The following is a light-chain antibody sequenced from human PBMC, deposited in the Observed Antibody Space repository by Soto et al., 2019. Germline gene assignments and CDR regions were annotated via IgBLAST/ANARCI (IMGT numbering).Light chain of an antibody. J-gene: IGLJ3*02. Sequence: QSALTQPASVSGSPGQSITISCTGTSSDVGNYNLVSWYQQHPGGAPKLLIYEGSKRPSGVSNRFSGSKFGNTASLTISGLQAEDEVDYYCCSYAGDSTWVFGGGTKLTVL. V-gene: IGLV2-23*01. CDR1: SSDVGNYNL. CDR3: CSYAGDSTWV. CDR2: EGS.